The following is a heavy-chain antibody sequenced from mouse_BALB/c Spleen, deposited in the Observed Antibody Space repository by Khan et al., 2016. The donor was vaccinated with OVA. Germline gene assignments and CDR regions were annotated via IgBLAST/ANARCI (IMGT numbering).Heavy chain of an antibody. Sequence: EVKLLESGPGLVKPSQSLSLTCTVTGYSITSDYAWNWIRQFPGNKLEWMAYISYSGSTSSNPSLKSRISITRDTSKNQFFLQLNSVTTEDTATYYCARRYYYGHWYFDVWGAGTTVTVSS. V-gene: IGHV3-2*02. J-gene: IGHJ1*01. CDR2: ISYSGST. CDR1: GYSITSDYA. CDR3: ARRYYYGHWYFDV. D-gene: IGHD1-1*01.